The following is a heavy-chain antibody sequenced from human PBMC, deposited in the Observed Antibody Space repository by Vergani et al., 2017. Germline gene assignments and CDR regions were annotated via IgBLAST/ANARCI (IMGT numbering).Heavy chain of an antibody. CDR1: GYTFTSYG. CDR3: ARVEWQQLVPASDY. J-gene: IGHJ4*02. CDR2: ISAYNGNT. V-gene: IGHV1-18*01. D-gene: IGHD6-13*01. Sequence: QVQLVQSGAEVKKPGASVKVSCKASGYTFTSYGSWVRQAPGQGLEWMGWISAYNGNTNYAQKLQGRVTMTTDTSTSTAYMELRSLRSDDTAVYYCARVEWQQLVPASDYWGQGTLVTVSS.